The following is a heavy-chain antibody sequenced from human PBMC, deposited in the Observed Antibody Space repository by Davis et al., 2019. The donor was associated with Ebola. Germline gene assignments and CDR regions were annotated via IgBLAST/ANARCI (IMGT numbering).Heavy chain of an antibody. CDR2: TYYRSKWHN. D-gene: IGHD6-13*01. CDR3: ALAADYNYGMDV. V-gene: IGHV6-1*01. CDR1: GDSVSINSDA. Sequence: SQTLSLTCAISGDSVSINSDAWNCIRQSPSRGLEWLGRTYYRSKWHNDYAVSVKSRITINPDTSKNQFSLQLNSVTPEGTAVYYCALAADYNYGMDVWGQGTTVTVSS. J-gene: IGHJ6*02.